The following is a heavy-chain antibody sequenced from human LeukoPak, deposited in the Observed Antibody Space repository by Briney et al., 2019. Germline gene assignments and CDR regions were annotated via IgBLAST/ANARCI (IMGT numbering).Heavy chain of an antibody. J-gene: IGHJ3*02. CDR2: IKSKTDGGTT. Sequence: GGSLRLSCAASGFTFTTYAMSWVRQAPGKGLEWVGRIKSKTDGGTTDYAAPVKGRFTISRDDSKNTLYLQMNSLKTEDTAVYYCRAAFDIWGQGTMVTVSS. CDR3: RAAFDI. CDR1: GFTFTTYA. V-gene: IGHV3-15*01.